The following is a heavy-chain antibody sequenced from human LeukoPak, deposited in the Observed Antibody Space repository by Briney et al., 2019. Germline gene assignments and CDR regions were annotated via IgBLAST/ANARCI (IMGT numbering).Heavy chain of an antibody. Sequence: ASVKVSCKASGYTFTGYYIHWVRQAPGQGLEWMTWMHPNSGDTNYAQKFQGRVTMTWDTSISTAYMELSRLRSDDTAVYYCARDPIVGATVGSVDYWGQGTLVTVSS. V-gene: IGHV1-2*02. CDR1: GYTFTGYY. CDR2: MHPNSGDT. CDR3: ARDPIVGATVGSVDY. D-gene: IGHD1-26*01. J-gene: IGHJ4*02.